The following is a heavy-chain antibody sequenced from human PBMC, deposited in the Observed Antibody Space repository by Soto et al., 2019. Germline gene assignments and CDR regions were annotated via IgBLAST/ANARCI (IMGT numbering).Heavy chain of an antibody. J-gene: IGHJ4*02. V-gene: IGHV3-23*01. Sequence: GGSLRLSCAASGFTFSSYAMSWVRQATGKGLEWVAVISGGGGNKYYADSVKGRFTISRDNSKNTLYLQMNSLRAEDTAVYYCARDGRVDYYDSSGYHDYWGQGTLVTVSS. CDR2: ISGGGGNK. CDR3: ARDGRVDYYDSSGYHDY. CDR1: GFTFSSYA. D-gene: IGHD3-22*01.